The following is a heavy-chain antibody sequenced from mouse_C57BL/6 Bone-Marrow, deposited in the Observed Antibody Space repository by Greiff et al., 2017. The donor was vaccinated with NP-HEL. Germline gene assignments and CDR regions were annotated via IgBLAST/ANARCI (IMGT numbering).Heavy chain of an antibody. J-gene: IGHJ2*01. V-gene: IGHV5-4*03. D-gene: IGHD4-1*02. CDR2: ISDGGSYT. Sequence: DVMLVESGGGLVKPGGSLKLSCAASGFAFSSYAMSWVRQTPEKRLEWVATISDGGSYTYYPDNVQGRFTISRDNAKHNLYLQMSHLKSEDTAMYCCARQLGQDYWGQGTTLTVSS. CDR1: GFAFSSYA. CDR3: ARQLGQDY.